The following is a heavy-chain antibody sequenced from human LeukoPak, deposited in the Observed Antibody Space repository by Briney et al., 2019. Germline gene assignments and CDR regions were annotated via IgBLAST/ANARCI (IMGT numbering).Heavy chain of an antibody. CDR3: ARGPTTYFDC. D-gene: IGHD1-1*01. J-gene: IGHJ4*02. V-gene: IGHV3-74*01. CDR2: VNTDGSST. Sequence: GGSLRLSCAASGFTLSSYWMHWVRQAPGKGLVWVSRVNTDGSSTSYADSVKGRFTISRDNAKNTLYLQMNSLRAEDTAVYYCARGPTTYFDCWGQGTLVTVSS. CDR1: GFTLSSYW.